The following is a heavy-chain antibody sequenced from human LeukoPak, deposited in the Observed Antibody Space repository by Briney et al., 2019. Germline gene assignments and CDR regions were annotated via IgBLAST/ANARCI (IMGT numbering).Heavy chain of an antibody. V-gene: IGHV3-64*04. D-gene: IGHD3-9*01. J-gene: IGHJ4*02. CDR1: GFTFSDYA. CDR3: ARAQILPFYDTLTAYASFDY. CDR2: ISSNGYST. Sequence: GGSLRLSCSASGFTFSDYAMYWVRQAPGKGLEYVSAISSNGYSTYYADSVKGRFTISRDNSRNTLYLQMNSLRAEDTAVYYCARAQILPFYDTLTAYASFDYWGQGTLVTVSS.